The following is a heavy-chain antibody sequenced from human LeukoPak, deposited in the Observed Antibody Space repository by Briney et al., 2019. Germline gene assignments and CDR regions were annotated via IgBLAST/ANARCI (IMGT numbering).Heavy chain of an antibody. D-gene: IGHD6-13*01. CDR2: INHSGST. CDR1: GGSFSGYY. J-gene: IGHJ4*02. V-gene: IGHV4-34*01. Sequence: SETLSLTCAVYGGSFSGYYWSWIRQPPGKGLEWIGEINHSGSTNYNPSLKSRVTISVDTSKNQFSLKLSSVTAADTAVYYCARALQYSSPVDYWGQGTLATVSS. CDR3: ARALQYSSPVDY.